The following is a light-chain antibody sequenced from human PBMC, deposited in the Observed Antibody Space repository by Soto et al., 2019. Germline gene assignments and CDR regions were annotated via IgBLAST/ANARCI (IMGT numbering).Light chain of an antibody. Sequence: EIVMTQSPATLSVSPGERATLSCRASQSVSTVLAWYQQKPGQAPRLLIYDASIRATGIPARFSGSGSGTDFTLTISSLEPEDFAVYYCQQRSNWPPSITFGQGARLEIK. CDR3: QQRSNWPPSIT. CDR2: DAS. J-gene: IGKJ5*01. V-gene: IGKV3-11*01. CDR1: QSVSTV.